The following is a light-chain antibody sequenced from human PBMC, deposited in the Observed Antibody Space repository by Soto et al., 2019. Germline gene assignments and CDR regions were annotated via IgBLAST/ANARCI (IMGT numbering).Light chain of an antibody. CDR2: KAS. J-gene: IGKJ1*01. CDR3: QQYNSYWT. V-gene: IGKV1-5*03. Sequence: DIQMTQSPSTLSASVGDRVTITCRASQSISSWLAWYQQKPGKAPKLLIYKASSLESGVPSRFSGSGSGTECTLPISSLQPDDFATYYCQQYNSYWTVGQGTKVEIK. CDR1: QSISSW.